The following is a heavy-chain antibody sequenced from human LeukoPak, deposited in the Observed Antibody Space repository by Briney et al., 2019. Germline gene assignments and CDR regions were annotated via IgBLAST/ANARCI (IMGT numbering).Heavy chain of an antibody. V-gene: IGHV3-23*01. J-gene: IGHJ4*02. D-gene: IGHD3-10*01. Sequence: QAGGSLRLSCAASGFTFSSYGMHWVRQAPGKGLEWVSAISGSGGSTYYADSVKGRFTISRDNSKNTLYLQMNSLRAEDTAVYYCAKDHGRDYYGSGRYDYWGQGTLVTVSS. CDR1: GFTFSSYG. CDR3: AKDHGRDYYGSGRYDY. CDR2: ISGSGGST.